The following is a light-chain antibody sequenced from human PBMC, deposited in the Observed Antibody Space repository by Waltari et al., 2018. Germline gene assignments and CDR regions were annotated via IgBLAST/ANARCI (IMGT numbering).Light chain of an antibody. CDR2: GAS. Sequence: EIVLTQSTGTLHLSTGERATLSCRASQSVRGSLAWYQQKAGQAPRLLIYGASSRATGIPDRFSGGGSGTDFSLTISRLEPEDFAVYYCQHYVRLPATFGQGTKVEI. CDR3: QHYVRLPAT. J-gene: IGKJ1*01. V-gene: IGKV3-20*01. CDR1: QSVRGS.